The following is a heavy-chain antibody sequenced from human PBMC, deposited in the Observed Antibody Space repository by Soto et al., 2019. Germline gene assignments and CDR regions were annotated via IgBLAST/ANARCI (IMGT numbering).Heavy chain of an antibody. CDR1: GFTFSSYS. Sequence: GGSLRLSCAASGFTFSSYSMNWVRQAPGKGLEWVSYISSSSSTIYYADSVKGRFTISRDNAKNSLYLQMNSLRDEDTAVYYCARLEWELLDWGSGYYFDYWGQGTLVTVSS. D-gene: IGHD1-26*01. J-gene: IGHJ4*02. V-gene: IGHV3-48*02. CDR2: ISSSSSTI. CDR3: ARLEWELLDWGSGYYFDY.